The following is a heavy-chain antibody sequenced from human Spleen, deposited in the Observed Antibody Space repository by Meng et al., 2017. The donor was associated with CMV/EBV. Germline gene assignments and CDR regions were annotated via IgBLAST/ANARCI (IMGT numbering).Heavy chain of an antibody. Sequence: VSGGSISSGSWWTWVRQPPGKGLEWIREIYRTRDTRINYNPSFNSRVIISADRSKNQVYLTLTSVTAADAAFYFCAGSFAGNDWGYYWGQGTLVTVSS. V-gene: IGHV4-4*01. CDR1: GGSISSGSW. D-gene: IGHD3-16*01. CDR3: AGSFAGNDWGYY. J-gene: IGHJ4*02. CDR2: IYRTRDT.